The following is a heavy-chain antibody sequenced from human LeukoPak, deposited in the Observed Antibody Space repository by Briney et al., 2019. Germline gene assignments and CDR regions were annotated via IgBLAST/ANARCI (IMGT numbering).Heavy chain of an antibody. D-gene: IGHD1-26*01. Sequence: PGGSLRLSCAASGFTFSSYGMTWVRQAPGKGLEWVSTIGSGSRTYYAESVKGRFTISRDNSNNTLYLQMSSLRVEDTAVYYCAERVLSGNYPFDYWGQGTLVTVPS. CDR3: AERVLSGNYPFDY. CDR1: GFTFSSYG. J-gene: IGHJ4*02. V-gene: IGHV3-23*01. CDR2: IGSGSRT.